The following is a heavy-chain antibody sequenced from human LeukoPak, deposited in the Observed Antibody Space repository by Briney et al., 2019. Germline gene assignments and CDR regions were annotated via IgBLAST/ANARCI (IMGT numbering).Heavy chain of an antibody. Sequence: GASVKASCKASGYTFTSYDINWVRQAPGQGLEWMGWINPNSGGTNYAQKFQDWATMTRDMSISTVYMELNRLRYDDTAVYYCARDLGSSWHFDYWGQGTLVTVSS. V-gene: IGHV1-2*04. CDR3: ARDLGSSWHFDY. CDR2: INPNSGGT. J-gene: IGHJ4*02. D-gene: IGHD6-13*01. CDR1: GYTFTSYD.